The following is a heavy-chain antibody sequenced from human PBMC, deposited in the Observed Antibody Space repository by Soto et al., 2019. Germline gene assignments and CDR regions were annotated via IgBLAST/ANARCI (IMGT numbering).Heavy chain of an antibody. Sequence: GGSLRLSCAASGFTFSSYSMYWVRQAPGKGLEWVSSISSSSSYIYYADSVKGRFTISRDNAKNSLYLQMNSLRAEDTAVYYCARVAKDSSGFFDYWGQGTLVTVSS. CDR1: GFTFSSYS. CDR2: ISSSSSYI. CDR3: ARVAKDSSGFFDY. V-gene: IGHV3-21*01. J-gene: IGHJ4*02. D-gene: IGHD6-19*01.